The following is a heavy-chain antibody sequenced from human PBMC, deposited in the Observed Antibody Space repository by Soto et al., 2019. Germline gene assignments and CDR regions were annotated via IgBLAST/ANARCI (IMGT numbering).Heavy chain of an antibody. CDR3: ARGCISGVVSTRTYYYYGMDV. CDR1: GYTFTSYD. Sequence: GASVKVSCKASGYTFTSYDINWVRQATGQGLEWMGWMNPNSGNTGYAQKFQGRVTMTRNTSISTAYMELSSLRSEDTAVYYCARGCISGVVSTRTYYYYGMDVWGQRTKVTFSS. D-gene: IGHD3-3*01. CDR2: MNPNSGNT. J-gene: IGHJ6*02. V-gene: IGHV1-8*01.